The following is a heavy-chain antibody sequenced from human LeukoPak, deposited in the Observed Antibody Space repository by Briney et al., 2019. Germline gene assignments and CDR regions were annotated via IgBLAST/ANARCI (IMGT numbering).Heavy chain of an antibody. V-gene: IGHV3-23*01. D-gene: IGHD3-9*01. CDR2: ITGSGGNT. CDR3: AKWGDYDVLTGYYVSDY. J-gene: IGHJ4*02. CDR1: GFNFSNYA. Sequence: GGSLRLSCAASGFNFSNYAMSWVRQAPGKGLELVSAITGSGGNTYYADSVKGRFTISRDNSKNTVFLQMNSLKAEDTAVYYCAKWGDYDVLTGYYVSDYWGQGTLVTVSS.